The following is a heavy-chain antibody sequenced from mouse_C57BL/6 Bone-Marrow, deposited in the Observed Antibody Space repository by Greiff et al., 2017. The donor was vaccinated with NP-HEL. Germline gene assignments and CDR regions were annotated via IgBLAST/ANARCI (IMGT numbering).Heavy chain of an antibody. V-gene: IGHV1-82*01. CDR3: ARRYGAGDFDV. J-gene: IGHJ1*03. D-gene: IGHD1-2*01. Sequence: QVQLKQSGPELVKPGASVKISCKASGYAFSSSWMNWVKQRPGKGLEWIGRIYPGDGDTNYNGKFKGKATLTADKSSSTAYMQLSSLTSEDSAVYFCARRYGAGDFDVWGTGTTVTVSS. CDR2: IYPGDGDT. CDR1: GYAFSSSW.